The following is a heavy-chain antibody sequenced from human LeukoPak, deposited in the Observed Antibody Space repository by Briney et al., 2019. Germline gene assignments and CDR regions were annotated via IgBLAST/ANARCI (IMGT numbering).Heavy chain of an antibody. CDR2: INPNSGGT. D-gene: IGHD6-13*01. J-gene: IGHJ5*02. CDR3: ARDAHQGLYSSLVGFDP. Sequence: ASVKVSCKASGYTFTGYYMHWVRQAPGQGLEWMGWINPNSGGTNYAQKFQGRVTMTRDTSTSTAYMELSRLRSDDTAVYYCARDAHQGLYSSLVGFDPWGQGTLVTVSS. V-gene: IGHV1-2*02. CDR1: GYTFTGYY.